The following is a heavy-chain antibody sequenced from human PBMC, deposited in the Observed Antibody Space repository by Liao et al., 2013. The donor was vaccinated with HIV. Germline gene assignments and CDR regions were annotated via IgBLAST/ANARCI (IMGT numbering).Heavy chain of an antibody. Sequence: QVQLQESGPGLVKPSQTLSLTCTVSGGSISSGSYYWSWIRQPAGKGLEWIGHIYSSGSTNYNPSLKSRVTISVDTSKNQFSLKLSSVAAADTAVYYCARYNWNEWCFDYWGQEPWSPSP. D-gene: IGHD1-1*01. CDR1: GGSISSGSYY. V-gene: IGHV4-61*02. CDR2: IYSSGST. J-gene: IGHJ4*01. CDR3: ARYNWNEWCFDY.